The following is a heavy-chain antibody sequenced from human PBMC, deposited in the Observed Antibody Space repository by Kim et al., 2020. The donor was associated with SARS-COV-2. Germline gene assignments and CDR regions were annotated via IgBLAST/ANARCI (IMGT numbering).Heavy chain of an antibody. CDR3: ARGKPPIPYYYYGMDV. V-gene: IGHV4-34*01. CDR2: INHSGST. CDR1: GGSFSGYY. Sequence: SETLSLTCAVYGGSFSGYYWSWIRQPPGKGLEWIGEINHSGSTNYNPSLKSRVTISVDTSKNQFSLKLSSVTAADTAVYYCARGKPPIPYYYYGMDVWGQGTTVTVSS. D-gene: IGHD2-2*02. J-gene: IGHJ6*02.